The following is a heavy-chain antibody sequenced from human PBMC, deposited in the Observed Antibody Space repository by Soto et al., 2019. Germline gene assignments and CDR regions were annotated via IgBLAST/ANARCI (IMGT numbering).Heavy chain of an antibody. CDR2: ISANGQGI. CDR3: AKDRNYPRDQFHN. Sequence: GSLRLSCAASGFTFNNYAMSWVLQAPGKGLEWVSAISANGQGIYYADSVKGRFIISRDSSKNTVFLHMDSLTAEDTAVYYCAKDRNYPRDQFHNWGQGTLVTVSS. V-gene: IGHV3-23*01. D-gene: IGHD1-7*01. J-gene: IGHJ4*02. CDR1: GFTFNNYA.